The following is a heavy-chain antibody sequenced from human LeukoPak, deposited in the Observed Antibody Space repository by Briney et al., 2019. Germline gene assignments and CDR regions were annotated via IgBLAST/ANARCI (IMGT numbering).Heavy chain of an antibody. CDR2: INPNSGGT. Sequence: ASVTVSCKASGYTFTGYYMHWVRQAPGQGLEWMGWINPNSGGTNYAQKFQGWVTMTRDTSISTAYMELSRLRSDDTAVYYCARVLVVAATTYGMDVWGQGTTVTVSS. CDR1: GYTFTGYY. V-gene: IGHV1-2*04. D-gene: IGHD2-15*01. J-gene: IGHJ6*02. CDR3: ARVLVVAATTYGMDV.